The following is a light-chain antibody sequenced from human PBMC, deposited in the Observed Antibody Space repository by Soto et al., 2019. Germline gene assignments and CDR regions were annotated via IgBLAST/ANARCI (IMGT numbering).Light chain of an antibody. Sequence: AIRMTQSPSSFSASTGDRVTITCRASQGISSYLAWYQQKPGKAPKLLIYAASTLQSGVPSRFSGSGSGTDFTITISCLQSEDFANYYCQQYYSYPYTFGQGTKLEIK. CDR1: QGISSY. J-gene: IGKJ2*01. CDR2: AAS. CDR3: QQYYSYPYT. V-gene: IGKV1-8*01.